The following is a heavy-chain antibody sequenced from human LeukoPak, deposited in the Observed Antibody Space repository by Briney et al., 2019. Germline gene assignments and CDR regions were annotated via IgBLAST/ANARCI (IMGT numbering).Heavy chain of an antibody. D-gene: IGHD2-2*01. V-gene: IGHV3-48*03. J-gene: IGHJ6*02. CDR3: ARDPRCSSMSCYRSSFYGMDV. CDR1: GFTLSRHW. Sequence: PGGSLRLSCVVSGFTLSRHWMSWVRQAPGKGLEWVSYISSSGSSIYYADSVKGRFTISRDNAKNSLYLQMNSLRAEDTAVYYCARDPRCSSMSCYRSSFYGMDVWGQGTMVTVSS. CDR2: ISSSGSSI.